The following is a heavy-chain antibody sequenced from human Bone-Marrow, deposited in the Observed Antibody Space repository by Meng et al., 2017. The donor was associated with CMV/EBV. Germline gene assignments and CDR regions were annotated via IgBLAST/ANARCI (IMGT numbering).Heavy chain of an antibody. V-gene: IGHV6-1*01. CDR2: TYYRSKWYN. Sequence: SEPLSLTCAISGDSVSNNDTAWNWIRQSPSRGLEWLGRTYYRSKWYNDYALSVKSRIMINPDTSKNQFYLQLDSVTPEDTAVYYCVREGSWLTIGNWFDPWGQGTLVTVSS. CDR3: VREGSWLTIGNWFDP. D-gene: IGHD2-15*01. CDR1: GDSVSNNDTA. J-gene: IGHJ5*02.